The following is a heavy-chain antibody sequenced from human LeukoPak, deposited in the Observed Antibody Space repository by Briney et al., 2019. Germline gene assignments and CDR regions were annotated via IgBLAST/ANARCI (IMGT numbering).Heavy chain of an antibody. J-gene: IGHJ5*02. D-gene: IGHD3-10*02. CDR1: GGSINDYY. Sequence: ASETLSLTCAVSGGSINDYYWTWIRQAPGKGLEWIGYISNSGTTDYNPSLKSRVTMSVDTSQNEFSLKLTSVTAADTAMYYCARAVRGALTSNCFHPWGQGTLVTVSS. CDR2: ISNSGTT. V-gene: IGHV4-59*01. CDR3: ARAVRGALTSNCFHP.